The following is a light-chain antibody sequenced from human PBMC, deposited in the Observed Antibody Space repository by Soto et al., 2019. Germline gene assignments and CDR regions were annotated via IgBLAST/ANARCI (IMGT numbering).Light chain of an antibody. CDR2: EVN. V-gene: IGLV2-14*01. J-gene: IGLJ1*01. CDR3: TSYTNSNTYV. CDR1: SSDVGGYNS. Sequence: QTALTQPASVSGSPGQSITVSCTGTSSDVGGYNSVSWYQQHPGKTPKLMIFEVNNRPSGVSNRFSRSKSGNTASLTISGLQAEDEADYYCTSYTNSNTYVFGTGTKVTVL.